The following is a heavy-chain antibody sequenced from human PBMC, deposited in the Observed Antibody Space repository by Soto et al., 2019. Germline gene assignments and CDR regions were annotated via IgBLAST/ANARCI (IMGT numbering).Heavy chain of an antibody. CDR3: ARDRRIAAAGTLVYYYYGMDV. D-gene: IGHD6-13*01. Sequence: SVKVSCKASGGTFSSYAISWVRQAPGQGLEWMGGIIPIFGTANYAQKFQGRVTITADESTSTAYMELSSLRSEDTAVYYCARDRRIAAAGTLVYYYYGMDVWGQATTVTVSS. CDR1: GGTFSSYA. J-gene: IGHJ6*02. CDR2: IIPIFGTA. V-gene: IGHV1-69*13.